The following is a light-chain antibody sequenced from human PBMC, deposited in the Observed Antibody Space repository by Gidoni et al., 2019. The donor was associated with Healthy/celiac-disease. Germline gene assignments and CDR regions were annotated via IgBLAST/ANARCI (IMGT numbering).Light chain of an antibody. Sequence: EIVMTQSTATLSVSPGERATLSCRASQSVSSNLSWYQQKPGQAPRLLIFCASPRATGITARCSVSGSGTELTLTSSSLQSEDCAVYYCQQNNNWPPWTFGQGTKVEIK. J-gene: IGKJ1*01. CDR3: QQNNNWPPWT. CDR1: QSVSSN. V-gene: IGKV3-15*01. CDR2: CAS.